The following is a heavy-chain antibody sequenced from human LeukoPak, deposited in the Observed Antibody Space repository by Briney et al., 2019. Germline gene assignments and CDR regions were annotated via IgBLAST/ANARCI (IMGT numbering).Heavy chain of an antibody. J-gene: IGHJ4*02. CDR2: IRYDGSNK. D-gene: IGHD3-22*01. CDR1: GFTFSSYG. Sequence: GGSLRLSCAASGFTFSSYGMHWVRQAPGKGLEWVAFIRYDGSNKYYADSVKGRFTISRDNSKNTLYLQMNSLRAEDTAVYYCAKEPRRAMIVVVTPDYWGQGTLVTVSS. CDR3: AKEPRRAMIVVVTPDY. V-gene: IGHV3-30*02.